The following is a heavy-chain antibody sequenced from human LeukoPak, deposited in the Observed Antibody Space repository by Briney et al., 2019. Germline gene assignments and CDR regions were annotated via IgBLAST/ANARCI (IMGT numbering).Heavy chain of an antibody. CDR2: IIPIFGTA. D-gene: IGHD3-9*01. CDR1: GGTFSSYA. V-gene: IGHV1-69*06. J-gene: IGHJ3*02. CDR3: ASLTYYDILTGYSNGPDAFDI. Sequence: ASVKVSCKAPGGTFSSYAISWVRQAPGQGLEWMGGIIPIFGTANYAQKFQGRVTITADKSTSTAYMELSSLRSEDTAVYYCASLTYYDILTGYSNGPDAFDIWGQGTMVTVSS.